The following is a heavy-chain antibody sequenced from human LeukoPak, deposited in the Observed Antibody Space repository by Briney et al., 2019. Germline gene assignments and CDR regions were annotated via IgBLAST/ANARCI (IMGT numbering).Heavy chain of an antibody. CDR3: ARRHSSSWSFDY. J-gene: IGHJ4*02. Sequence: ASVKVSCKASGYTFTSYDINWVRQATGQGLEWMGWMNPNSGNTGYAQKFQGSVTMTRDTSISTAYMELSRLRSDGTAVYYCARRHSSSWSFDYWGQGTLVTVSS. CDR2: MNPNSGNT. CDR1: GYTFTSYD. V-gene: IGHV1-8*02. D-gene: IGHD6-13*01.